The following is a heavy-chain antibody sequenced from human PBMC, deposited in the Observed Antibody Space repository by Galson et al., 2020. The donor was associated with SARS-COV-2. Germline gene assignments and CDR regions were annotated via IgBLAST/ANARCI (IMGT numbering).Heavy chain of an antibody. D-gene: IGHD4-17*01. J-gene: IGHJ6*02. V-gene: IGHV4-59*01. CDR3: ARDPAPLYGDNYYYGMDV. CDR2: ISYSGST. CDR1: DAPMSSYS. Sequence: ETSETLSLTCSVSDAPMSSYSWSWIPQPPGKGLEWLGYISYSGSTSYNPSLRSRVTISVDLSKNQLSLKVTSVTAADTAVYYYARDPAPLYGDNYYYGMDVWGRGTTVTVSS.